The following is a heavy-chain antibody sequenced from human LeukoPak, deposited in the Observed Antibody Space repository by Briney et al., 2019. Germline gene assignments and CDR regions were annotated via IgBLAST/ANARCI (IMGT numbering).Heavy chain of an antibody. CDR2: ISYDGSNK. J-gene: IGHJ4*02. Sequence: GGSLRLSCAASGFTFSSYAMSWVRQAPGKGLEWVAVISYDGSNKYYADSVKGRFTISRDNSKNTLYLQMNSLRAEDTAVYYCAKGFSGYSYGAGLDYWGQGTLVTVSS. V-gene: IGHV3-30*18. CDR1: GFTFSSYA. D-gene: IGHD5-18*01. CDR3: AKGFSGYSYGAGLDY.